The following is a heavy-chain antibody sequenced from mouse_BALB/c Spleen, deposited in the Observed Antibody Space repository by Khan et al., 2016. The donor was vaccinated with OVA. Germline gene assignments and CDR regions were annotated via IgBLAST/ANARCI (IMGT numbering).Heavy chain of an antibody. CDR3: ENEDPMVTTWFSY. CDR1: GFTFSAYI. V-gene: IGHV5-6-5*01. CDR2: ISIGGNT. J-gene: IGHJ3*01. Sequence: EVELVESGGGLVKPGGSLKLSCAASGFTFSAYIMSWVRQTPEKRLEWVAYISIGGNTFYPDSVKGRLTITRDDARNIPYLQMSSLRSEDTAMYYCENEDPMVTTWFSYWRHETLVSVSA. D-gene: IGHD2-2*01.